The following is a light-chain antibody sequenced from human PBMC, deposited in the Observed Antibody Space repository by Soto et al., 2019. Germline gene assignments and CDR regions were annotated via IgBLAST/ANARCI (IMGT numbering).Light chain of an antibody. CDR2: GAS. J-gene: IGKJ1*01. Sequence: EIVLTQSPGTLSLSPGERATFSCRASQSVSSSYIAWYQQKRGQAPRRLIYGASSRATGIPDRFSGSGSGTDLTLTISRLEPEDFAVYYCQQYGSSPPWTFGQGTKVDIK. CDR3: QQYGSSPPWT. CDR1: QSVSSSY. V-gene: IGKV3-20*01.